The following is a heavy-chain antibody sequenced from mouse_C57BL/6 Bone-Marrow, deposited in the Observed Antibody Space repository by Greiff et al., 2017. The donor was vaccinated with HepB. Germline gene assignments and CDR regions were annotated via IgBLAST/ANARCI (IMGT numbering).Heavy chain of an antibody. CDR3: ARHQGFYYAMDY. CDR2: IWSDGST. Sequence: QVQLQQSGPGLVAPSQSLSITCTVSGFSLTSYGVHWVRQPPGKGLEWLVVIWSDGSTTYNSALKSILSIIKDNSKSQVFLKMNSLRTDDTAMYYCARHQGFYYAMDYWGQGTAVTVSS. D-gene: IGHD3-3*01. J-gene: IGHJ4*01. CDR1: GFSLTSYG. V-gene: IGHV2-6-1*01.